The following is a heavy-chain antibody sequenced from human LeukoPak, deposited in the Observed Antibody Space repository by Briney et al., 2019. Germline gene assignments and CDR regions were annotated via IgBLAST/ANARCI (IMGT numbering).Heavy chain of an antibody. V-gene: IGHV4-59*08. J-gene: IGHJ3*02. CDR1: GGTISSYY. Sequence: SETLSLTCTVSGGTISSYYWSWIRQPPGKGLEWIGYIYCSGSTNYNPSLKSRVTISVDTSKNQFSLKLSSVTAADTAVYYCARHAAGMITFGGVIVPGSAFDIWGQGTMVTVSS. CDR3: ARHAAGMITFGGVIVPGSAFDI. CDR2: IYCSGST. D-gene: IGHD3-16*02.